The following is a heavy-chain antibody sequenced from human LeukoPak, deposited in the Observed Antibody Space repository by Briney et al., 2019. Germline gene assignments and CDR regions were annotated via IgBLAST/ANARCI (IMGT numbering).Heavy chain of an antibody. V-gene: IGHV4-38-2*02. CDR1: GYSISSGYY. CDR2: IYHSGST. J-gene: IGHJ4*02. CDR3: ASGLTYDY. Sequence: SETLSLTCTVSGYSISSGYYWGWIRQPPGKGLEWIGSIYHSGSTYYNPSLKSRVTISVDKSKNQFSLKLSSVTAADTAVYYCASGLTYDYWGQGTLVTVSS.